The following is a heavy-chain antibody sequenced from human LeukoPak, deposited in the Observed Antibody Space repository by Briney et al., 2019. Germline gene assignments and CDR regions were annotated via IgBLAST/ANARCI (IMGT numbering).Heavy chain of an antibody. D-gene: IGHD2-2*01. CDR3: AKDQGIQLPQFDP. J-gene: IGHJ5*02. CDR2: ISGSGGST. CDR1: GFTFSSYA. Sequence: TGGSLRLSCAASGFTFSSYAMSWVRQAPGKGMEWVSAISGSGGSTYYADSVKGRFTIPRDNSKNTLYLQMNSLRAEDTAVYYCAKDQGIQLPQFDPWGQGTLVTVSS. V-gene: IGHV3-23*01.